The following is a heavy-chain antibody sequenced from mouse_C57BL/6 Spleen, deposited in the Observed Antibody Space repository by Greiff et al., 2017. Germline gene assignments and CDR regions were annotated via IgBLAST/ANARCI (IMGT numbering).Heavy chain of an antibody. J-gene: IGHJ2*01. CDR3: ARRDSSGYDY. D-gene: IGHD3-2*02. CDR2: IYPRSGNT. CDR1: GYTFTSYG. Sequence: QVHVKQSGAELARPGASVKLSCKASGYTFTSYGISWVKQRTGQGLEWIGEIYPRSGNTYYNEEFKGKATLTADKSSSTAYMELRSLTSEDSAVYFCARRDSSGYDYWGQGTTLTVSS. V-gene: IGHV1-81*01.